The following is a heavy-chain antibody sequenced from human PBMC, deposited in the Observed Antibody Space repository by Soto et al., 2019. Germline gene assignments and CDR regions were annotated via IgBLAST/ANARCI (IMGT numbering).Heavy chain of an antibody. CDR2: IIPIFGTA. V-gene: IGHV1-69*13. CDR3: ATTVAHTLDY. Sequence: SSVQVSCKASGGTFSSYAISWVRQAPGQGLEWMGGIIPIFGTANYAQKFQGRVTITADESTSTAYMELSSLRSEDTAVYYCATTVAHTLDYWGQGTLVTVSS. J-gene: IGHJ4*02. D-gene: IGHD2-2*02. CDR1: GGTFSSYA.